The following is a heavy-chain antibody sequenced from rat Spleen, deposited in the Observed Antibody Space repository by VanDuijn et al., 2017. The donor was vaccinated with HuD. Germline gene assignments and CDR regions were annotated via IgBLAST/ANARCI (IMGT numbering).Heavy chain of an antibody. D-gene: IGHD1-4*01. CDR1: GFSLTSYN. CDR3: TRERVPGYNYYFDY. CDR2: MKYTGDT. V-gene: IGHV2-63*01. J-gene: IGHJ2*01. Sequence: QVQLKESGPGLVQPSQTLSLTCTVSGFSLTSYNVHWVRQPPGKGLEWMGRMKYTGDTSYNSALKSRLSISRDTSKNQVFLKMNSLQTEDTAIYFCTRERVPGYNYYFDYWGQGVMVTVSS.